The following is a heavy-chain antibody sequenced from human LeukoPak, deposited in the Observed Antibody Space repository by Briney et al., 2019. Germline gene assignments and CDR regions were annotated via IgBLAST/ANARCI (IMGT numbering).Heavy chain of an antibody. J-gene: IGHJ4*02. CDR3: TKYPMQPGYSSSFGPPYFDY. V-gene: IGHV3-23*01. Sequence: PGGSLRLSCAASGFTFSSYAMTWVRQAPGKGLEWVSAISGSGGSTYYADSVKGRFTISRDNSKNTLYLQMNSLRAEDTAVYYCTKYPMQPGYSSSFGPPYFDYWGQGTLVTVSS. D-gene: IGHD6-13*01. CDR2: ISGSGGST. CDR1: GFTFSSYA.